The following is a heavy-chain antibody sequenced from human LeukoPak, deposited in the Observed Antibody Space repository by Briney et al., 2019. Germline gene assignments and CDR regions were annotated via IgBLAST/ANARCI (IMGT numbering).Heavy chain of an antibody. Sequence: GGSLRLSCAASGFTFINAWMRWVRQAPGKGLEWVCRIKSKTDGGTTDYAAPVKGRFTISRDDSKNTLYPQMNSLKTEDTAVYYCTTDGRAAGTDYWGQGTLVTVSS. CDR3: TTDGRAAGTDY. V-gene: IGHV3-15*01. CDR2: IKSKTDGGTT. D-gene: IGHD6-13*01. CDR1: GFTFINAW. J-gene: IGHJ4*02.